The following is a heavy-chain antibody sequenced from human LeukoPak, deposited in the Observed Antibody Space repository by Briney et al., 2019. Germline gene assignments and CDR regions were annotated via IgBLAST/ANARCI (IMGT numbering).Heavy chain of an antibody. CDR2: ISYDGSNK. V-gene: IGHV3-30*04. CDR3: AKSVVVITFRFDD. J-gene: IGHJ4*02. CDR1: GFIFSSYA. Sequence: PGGSLRLSCAVSGFIFSSYAMHWVRQAPGKGLEWVAVISYDGSNKYYADSVKGCFTISRDNSKNMVYLQMNNLRADDTAAYYCAKSVVVITFRFDDWGQGALVTVSS. D-gene: IGHD2-15*01.